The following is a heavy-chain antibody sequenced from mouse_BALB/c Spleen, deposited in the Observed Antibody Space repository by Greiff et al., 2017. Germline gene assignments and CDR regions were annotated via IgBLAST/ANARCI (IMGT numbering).Heavy chain of an antibody. CDR3: ARLIGGYGFDD. D-gene: IGHD1-2*01. CDR1: GFPFSSYG. V-gene: IGHV5-6*01. CDR2: ISSGGSYT. Sequence: EVQGVESGGDLVKPGGSLKLSCAASGFPFSSYGMSWVRQTPDKRLAWVATISSGGSYTYYPDSVKGRFTISRDNAKNTLYLQRSSLKSEDTAMYYCARLIGGYGFDDWGQGSRLTV. J-gene: IGHJ2*03.